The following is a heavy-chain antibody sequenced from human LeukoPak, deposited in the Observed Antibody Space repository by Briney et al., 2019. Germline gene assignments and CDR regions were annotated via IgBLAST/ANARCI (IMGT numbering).Heavy chain of an antibody. Sequence: SETLSLTCTVSGGSISSGTYYWGWIRQPPGKGLEWIGSIFYSGNTYDNPSLKSRVAMPVDTSKNQFSLKLSSVTAADTAVYYCARLMTEMGWFDPWGQGTLVTVSS. J-gene: IGHJ5*02. CDR3: ARLMTEMGWFDP. CDR1: GGSISSGTYY. V-gene: IGHV4-39*01. CDR2: IFYSGNT. D-gene: IGHD3-16*01.